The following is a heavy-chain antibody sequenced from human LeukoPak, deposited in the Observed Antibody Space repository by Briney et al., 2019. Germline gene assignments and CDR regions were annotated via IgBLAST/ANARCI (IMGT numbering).Heavy chain of an antibody. Sequence: GGSLRLSCAASGFTFSSYGMHWVRQAPGKGLEWVAVISYDGSNKYYADSVKGRFTISRDNSKNTLYLQMNSLRAEDTAVYYCAKDAGQVGATTGYWGQGTLVTVSS. CDR1: GFTFSSYG. CDR2: ISYDGSNK. CDR3: AKDAGQVGATTGY. J-gene: IGHJ4*02. V-gene: IGHV3-30*18. D-gene: IGHD1-26*01.